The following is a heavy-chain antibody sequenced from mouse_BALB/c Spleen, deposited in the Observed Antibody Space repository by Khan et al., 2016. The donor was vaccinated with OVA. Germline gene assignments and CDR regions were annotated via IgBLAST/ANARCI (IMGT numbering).Heavy chain of an antibody. Sequence: QVQLQQSGPELVRPGVSVKISCKGSGYTFTDYAMHWVKQSHAKSLEWIGLISTYSGNTNYKQKFKGKATMTVDKSSSTVYMELARLTSEDSAIYYCARPAYDGYYDYWGQGTTLTVSS. J-gene: IGHJ2*01. CDR1: GYTFTDYA. CDR2: ISTYSGNT. CDR3: ARPAYDGYYDY. D-gene: IGHD2-3*01. V-gene: IGHV1S137*01.